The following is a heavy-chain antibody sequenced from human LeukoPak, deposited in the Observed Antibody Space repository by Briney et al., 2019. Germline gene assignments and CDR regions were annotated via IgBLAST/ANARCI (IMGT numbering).Heavy chain of an antibody. V-gene: IGHV3-33*08. D-gene: IGHD3-10*01. Sequence: GGSLRLSCAASGFTFSNYWMSWVRQAPGKGLEWVAVMWYDESNEYGDSVKGRFTISRDKSKNTLYLQMNSLRAEDTAVYYCARDPYYGSGKYYYGMDLWGQGTTVTVSS. CDR3: ARDPYYGSGKYYYGMDL. J-gene: IGHJ6*02. CDR1: GFTFSNYW. CDR2: MWYDESNE.